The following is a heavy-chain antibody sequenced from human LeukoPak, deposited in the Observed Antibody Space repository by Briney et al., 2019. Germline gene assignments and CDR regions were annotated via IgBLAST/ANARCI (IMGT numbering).Heavy chain of an antibody. CDR1: GFTFSSYA. CDR3: AREGLMVRGVYFDS. CDR2: ISGSGGST. D-gene: IGHD3-10*01. Sequence: SGGSLRLSCAASGFTFSSYAMSWVRQAPGKGLEWVSAISGSGGSTYYADSVKGRFTISRDNARNSLYLQMNNLRAEDTAVYYCAREGLMVRGVYFDSWGQGTRVTVSS. V-gene: IGHV3-23*01. J-gene: IGHJ4*02.